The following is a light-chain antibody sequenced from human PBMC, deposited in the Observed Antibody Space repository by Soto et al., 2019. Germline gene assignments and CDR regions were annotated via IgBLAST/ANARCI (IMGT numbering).Light chain of an antibody. J-gene: IGKJ1*01. CDR3: QQYGSSGR. V-gene: IGKV3-20*01. CDR2: GAS. CDR1: QSVSNNY. Sequence: EIRLTQSPCTLSLSPGERATLSCRASQSVSNNYLAWCQQKPGQAPRLLIYGASNRPTGHPDSVRGSGSGTDFPLTIRILDPEDFTVYYCQQYGSSGRFAQRTKVDI.